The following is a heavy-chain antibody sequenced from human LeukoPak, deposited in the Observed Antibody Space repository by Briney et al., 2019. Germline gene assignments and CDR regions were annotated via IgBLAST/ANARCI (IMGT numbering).Heavy chain of an antibody. V-gene: IGHV1-69*04. CDR3: ARGGGDIAAAGFDP. D-gene: IGHD6-13*01. CDR1: GGTFSSCA. Sequence: ASVKVSCKASGGTFSSCAISWVRQAPGQGLEWMGRIIPILGIANYAQKFQGRVTITADKSTSTAYMELSSLRSEDTAVYYCARGGGDIAAAGFDPWGQGTLVTASS. J-gene: IGHJ5*02. CDR2: IIPILGIA.